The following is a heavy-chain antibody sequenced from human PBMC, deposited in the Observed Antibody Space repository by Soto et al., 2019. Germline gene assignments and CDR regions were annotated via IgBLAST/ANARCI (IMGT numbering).Heavy chain of an antibody. V-gene: IGHV4-31*11. D-gene: IGHD6-25*01. CDR2: IYYSGST. CDR3: ATTPSGFLYGMDV. J-gene: IGHJ6*02. Sequence: PSETLSLTCAVYGGSFSGYYLSWTRQHPGKGLEWIGYIYYSGSTYYNPSLKSRVTISVDTSKNQFSLKLSSVTAADTAVYYCATTPSGFLYGMDVWGQGTTVTVSS. CDR1: GGSFSGYY.